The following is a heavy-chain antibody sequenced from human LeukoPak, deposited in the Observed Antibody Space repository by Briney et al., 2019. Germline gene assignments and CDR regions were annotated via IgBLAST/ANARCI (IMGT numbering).Heavy chain of an antibody. J-gene: IGHJ4*02. V-gene: IGHV7-4-1*02. Sequence: GSVKVSCKASGYTFTRNAMNWVRQVPGQGLEWMGWINTNAGNPTYAQDFTGRFVFSLDTSVSTAYLQISSLQAEDTAVYYCARASGYCSGGTCYFQDHWGQGTLVTVSS. CDR1: GYTFTRNA. CDR3: ARASGYCSGGTCYFQDH. CDR2: INTNAGNP. D-gene: IGHD2-15*01.